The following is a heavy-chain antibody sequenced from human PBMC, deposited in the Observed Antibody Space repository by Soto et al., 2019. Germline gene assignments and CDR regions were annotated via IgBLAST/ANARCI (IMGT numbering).Heavy chain of an antibody. J-gene: IGHJ5*02. CDR1: GFTFSSYG. V-gene: IGHV3-30*18. Sequence: PGGSLRHSCAASGFTFSSYGMHWVRQAPGKGLEWVAVISYDGSNKYYAGSVKGRFTISRDNSKNTLYLQMNSLRAEDTAVYYCANIVTGSWGQGTLVTVSS. CDR2: ISYDGSNK. D-gene: IGHD3-16*02. CDR3: ANIVTGS.